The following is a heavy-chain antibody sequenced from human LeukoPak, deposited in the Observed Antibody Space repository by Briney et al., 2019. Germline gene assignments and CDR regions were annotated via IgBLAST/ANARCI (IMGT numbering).Heavy chain of an antibody. CDR2: ISAYSGNT. D-gene: IGHD2-2*01. V-gene: IGHV1-18*01. CDR3: AKDTIYCSSTSCQIIDFYYYGMDV. Sequence: GASVKVSCKASGYTFSNYGISWMRQAPGQGLEWMGWISAYSGNTNYAQKLQDRVTMTTDTSTSTAYMELRSLRSDDTAVYYCAKDTIYCSSTSCQIIDFYYYGMDVWGQGTTVTVSS. J-gene: IGHJ6*02. CDR1: GYTFSNYG.